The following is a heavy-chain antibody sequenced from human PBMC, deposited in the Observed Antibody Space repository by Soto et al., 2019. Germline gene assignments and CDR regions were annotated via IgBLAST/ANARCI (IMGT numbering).Heavy chain of an antibody. V-gene: IGHV3-74*01. CDR3: AKDSWYFDL. Sequence: GGPLRLSCEASGFIFTNFWMHWVRQVPGKGLVWVSRIDTSGSSTSYADSVKGRFTISRDNAKNTVSLQMNSLRAEDTGVYYCAKDSWYFDLWSQGSLVTASS. CDR1: GFIFTNFW. J-gene: IGHJ4*02. CDR2: IDTSGSST. D-gene: IGHD6-13*01.